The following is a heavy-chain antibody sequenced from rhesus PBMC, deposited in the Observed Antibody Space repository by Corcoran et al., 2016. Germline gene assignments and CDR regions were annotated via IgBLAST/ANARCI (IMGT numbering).Heavy chain of an antibody. V-gene: IGHV1-138*01. CDR1: GYTFTDYS. CDR2: INPKTGGT. J-gene: IGHJ5-2*02. Sequence: QVQLVQSGAEVKKPGASVKVSCQASGYTFTDYSLPWVRQAPGQGLEWMGRINPKTGGTDYAQKFQDRVTMTRDTSTSTAYMELSSLRSEDTAVYYCARARGNSLDVWGRGVLVTVSS. CDR3: ARARGNSLDV.